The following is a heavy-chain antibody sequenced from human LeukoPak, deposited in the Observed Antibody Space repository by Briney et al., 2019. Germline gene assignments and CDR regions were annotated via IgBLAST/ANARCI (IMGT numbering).Heavy chain of an antibody. CDR2: IKQSGSEK. Sequence: GGSLRLSCAASGFTFSSYWRSWIRQAPGKGLEWVANIKQSGSEKYYVDSVKGRFTISRDNAKNSLYLQMNSLRAEDTAVYYCARDRVGALGGYYYGMDVWGQGATVTVSS. CDR1: GFTFSSYW. CDR3: ARDRVGALGGYYYGMDV. J-gene: IGHJ6*02. V-gene: IGHV3-7*01. D-gene: IGHD1-26*01.